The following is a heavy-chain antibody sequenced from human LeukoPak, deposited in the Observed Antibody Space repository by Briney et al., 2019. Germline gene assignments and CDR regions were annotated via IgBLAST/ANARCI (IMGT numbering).Heavy chain of an antibody. V-gene: IGHV1-69*04. D-gene: IGHD5-24*01. CDR1: GGTFSSYA. CDR2: IIPILGIA. Sequence: ASVKVSCKASGGTFSSYAISWVRQAPGQGLEWMGRIIPILGIANYAQKFQGRVTITADKSTSTAYMELSSLRSEDTAVYYCARHYVEMATIASACDIWGQGTMVTVSS. J-gene: IGHJ3*02. CDR3: ARHYVEMATIASACDI.